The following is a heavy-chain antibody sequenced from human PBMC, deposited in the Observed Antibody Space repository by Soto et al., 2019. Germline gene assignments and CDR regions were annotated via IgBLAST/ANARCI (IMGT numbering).Heavy chain of an antibody. CDR2: IYYSGST. CDR3: ARAGGGYSYGNWFDP. D-gene: IGHD5-18*01. Sequence: SETPSLTCTVSGGSISSGGYYWSWIRQHPGKGLEWIGYIYYSGSTYYNPSLKSRVTISVDTSKNQFSLKLSSVTAADTAVYYCARAGGGYSYGNWFDPWGQGTLVTVSS. V-gene: IGHV4-31*03. J-gene: IGHJ5*02. CDR1: GGSISSGGYY.